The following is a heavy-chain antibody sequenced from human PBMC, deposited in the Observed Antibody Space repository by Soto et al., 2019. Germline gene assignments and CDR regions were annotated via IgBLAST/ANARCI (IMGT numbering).Heavy chain of an antibody. V-gene: IGHV4-59*01. CDR1: GGSISSYY. D-gene: IGHD3-3*01. Sequence: SETLSLTCTVSGGSISSYYWSWIRQPPGKGLERIGYIYYSGSTNYNPSLKSRVTISVDTSKNQLSLKLSSVTAADTAVYYCARGGVLRFLEWLPWFDPWGQGTLVTVSS. CDR3: ARGGVLRFLEWLPWFDP. J-gene: IGHJ5*02. CDR2: IYYSGST.